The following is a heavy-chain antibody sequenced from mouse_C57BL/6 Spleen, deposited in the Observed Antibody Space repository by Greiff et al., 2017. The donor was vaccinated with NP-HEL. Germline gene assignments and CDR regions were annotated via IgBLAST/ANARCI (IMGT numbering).Heavy chain of an antibody. Sequence: EVQLQQSGAELVRPGASVKLSCTASGFNIKDDYMHWVKQRPEQGLEWIGWIDPENGDTEYASKFQGKATITADTSSNTAYLQLSSLTSEDTAVYYCTTLITTVVAFDYWGQGTTLTVSS. CDR1: GFNIKDDY. V-gene: IGHV14-4*01. D-gene: IGHD1-1*01. CDR3: TTLITTVVAFDY. J-gene: IGHJ2*01. CDR2: IDPENGDT.